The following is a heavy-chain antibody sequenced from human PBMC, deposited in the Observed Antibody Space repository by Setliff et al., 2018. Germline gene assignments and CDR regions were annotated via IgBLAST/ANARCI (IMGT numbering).Heavy chain of an antibody. D-gene: IGHD1-1*01. CDR2: IFYSGDT. J-gene: IGHJ4*02. Sequence: SETLSLTCTVSGGSVRSHYWSWIRHSPGKGLEWIGFIFYSGDTKSNPSLKSRVTMSLDTSKNQFSLKLTSVTAADTAFYFCAKGGTYRYFDFWGQGTLVTVSS. CDR3: AKGGTYRYFDF. V-gene: IGHV4-59*02. CDR1: GGSVRSHY.